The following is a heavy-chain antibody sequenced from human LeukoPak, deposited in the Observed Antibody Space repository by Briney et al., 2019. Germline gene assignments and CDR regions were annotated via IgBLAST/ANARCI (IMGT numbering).Heavy chain of an antibody. J-gene: IGHJ4*02. CDR2: ISYDGSHQ. D-gene: IGHD1-26*01. V-gene: IGHV3-30*01. CDR3: ARARNGTLKY. Sequence: GRSLRLSCAASRFTFSHYAMHWVRQAPGEGLEWVAVISYDGSHQYSADSVKGRLTISRDNSRHTLYLQMNSLRPEDTAVYYCARARNGTLKYWGQGTLVTVSS. CDR1: RFTFSHYA.